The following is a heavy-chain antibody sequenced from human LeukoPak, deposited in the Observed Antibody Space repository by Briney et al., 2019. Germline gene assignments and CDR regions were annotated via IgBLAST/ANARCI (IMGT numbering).Heavy chain of an antibody. Sequence: SETLSLTCTVSGGSVSSGSYYWSWIRQPPGKGLEWIGYIYYSGSTNYNPSLESRVTISVDTSKNQFSLKLSSVTAADTAVYYCAREENGWNGSDDAFDIWGQGTMVTVSS. CDR2: IYYSGST. V-gene: IGHV4-61*01. CDR3: AREENGWNGSDDAFDI. CDR1: GGSVSSGSYY. J-gene: IGHJ3*02. D-gene: IGHD1-1*01.